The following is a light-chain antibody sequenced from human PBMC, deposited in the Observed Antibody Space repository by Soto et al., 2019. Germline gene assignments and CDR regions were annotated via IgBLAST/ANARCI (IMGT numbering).Light chain of an antibody. CDR1: SSDIGAYNY. CDR3: SSYTSSSTLYV. V-gene: IGLV2-14*01. J-gene: IGLJ1*01. CDR2: EVG. Sequence: QSVLTQPASVSGSPGQSITISCTGTSSDIGAYNYASWYQQHPGKAPKLMIYEVGNRPSGLSNRFSGSKSGNTASLTISGLQAEDEADYFCSSYTSSSTLYVFGTGTKVTVL.